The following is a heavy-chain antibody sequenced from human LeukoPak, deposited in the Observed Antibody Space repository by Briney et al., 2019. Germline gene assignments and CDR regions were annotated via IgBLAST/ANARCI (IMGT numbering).Heavy chain of an antibody. D-gene: IGHD1-7*01. CDR2: IYHSGST. J-gene: IGHJ4*02. CDR1: GGSFSGYY. Sequence: PSETLSLTCAVYGGSFSGYYWSWIRQPPGKGLEWIGSIYHSGSTYYNPSLKSRVTISVDTSKNQFSLKLSSVTAADTAVYYCARDVGLTGTTNPFDYWGQGTLVTVSS. CDR3: ARDVGLTGTTNPFDY. V-gene: IGHV4-34*01.